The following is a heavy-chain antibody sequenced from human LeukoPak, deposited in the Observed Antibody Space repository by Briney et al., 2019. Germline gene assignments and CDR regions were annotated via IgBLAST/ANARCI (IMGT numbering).Heavy chain of an antibody. J-gene: IGHJ5*02. V-gene: IGHV3-53*01. CDR2: IYSGGST. D-gene: IGHD5-12*01. CDR3: ARGRSGYDSRYFDP. CDR1: GFTVSSNY. Sequence: GGSLRLSCAASGFTVSSNYMGWVRQAPGKGLEWVSTIYSGGSTYYADSVKGRFTVSRDNSRNTLYLQMNTLRAEDTAVYYCARGRSGYDSRYFDPWGQGTLVTVSS.